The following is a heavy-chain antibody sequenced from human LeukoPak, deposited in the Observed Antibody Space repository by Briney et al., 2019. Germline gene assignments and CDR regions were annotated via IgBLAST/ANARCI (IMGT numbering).Heavy chain of an antibody. D-gene: IGHD3-10*01. V-gene: IGHV1-18*04. CDR3: ARDLITMVRGAEGY. Sequence: GASVKVSCKASGYTFTGYYMHWVRQAPGQGLEWMGWISAYNGNTNYAQKLQGRVTMTTDTSTSTAYMELRSLRSDDTAVYYCARDLITMVRGAEGYWGQGTLVTVSS. CDR1: GYTFTGYY. J-gene: IGHJ4*02. CDR2: ISAYNGNT.